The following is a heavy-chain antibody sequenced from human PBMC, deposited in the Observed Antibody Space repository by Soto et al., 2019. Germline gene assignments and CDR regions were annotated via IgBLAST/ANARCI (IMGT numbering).Heavy chain of an antibody. Sequence: QVQLQESGPGLVKPSGTLSLTCAVSGGSISSTNWWTWVRQSPGRGLEWIGEIYHSGTTNYSPSLKTLVNNAVDMSTNHLSLTLISVTAAATAVYFCAFPATADFDYRGKGILVTVSS. CDR3: AFPATADFDY. CDR2: IYHSGTT. CDR1: GGSISSTNW. V-gene: IGHV4-4*02. D-gene: IGHD6-13*01. J-gene: IGHJ4*02.